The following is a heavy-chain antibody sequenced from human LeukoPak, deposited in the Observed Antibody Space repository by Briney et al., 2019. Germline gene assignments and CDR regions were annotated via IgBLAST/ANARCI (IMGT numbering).Heavy chain of an antibody. J-gene: IGHJ4*02. V-gene: IGHV3-33*06. D-gene: IGHD6-13*01. CDR3: AKDEYSSSFFDY. CDR2: IWYDGSNK. Sequence: PGGSLRLSCAASGFTFSSYSMHWVRQAPGKGLEWVAVIWYDGSNKYYADSVKGRFTISRDNSKNTLYLQMNSLRAEDTAVYSCAKDEYSSSFFDYWGQGTLVTVSS. CDR1: GFTFSSYS.